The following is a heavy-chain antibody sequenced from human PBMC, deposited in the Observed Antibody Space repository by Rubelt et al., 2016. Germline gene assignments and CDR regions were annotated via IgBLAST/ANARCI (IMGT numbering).Heavy chain of an antibody. D-gene: IGHD6-13*01. Sequence: QVQLVQSGAEVKKPGASVKVSCKASGYTFTGYYMHWVRQAPGQGLEWMGWINPNSGGTNYAQKFQGGVTRARDTSIRTAYMELSRLGSDDTAVYYCARGSWFRGAFDIWGQGTMVTVSS. J-gene: IGHJ3*02. CDR1: GYTFTGYY. V-gene: IGHV1-2*02. CDR2: INPNSGGT. CDR3: ARGSWFRGAFDI.